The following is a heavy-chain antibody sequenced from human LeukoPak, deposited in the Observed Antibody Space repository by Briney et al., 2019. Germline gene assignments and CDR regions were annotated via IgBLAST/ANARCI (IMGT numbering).Heavy chain of an antibody. Sequence: SVKVSCKASGGTFSSYAISWVRQAPGQGLEWMGRIIPIFGTANYAQKFQGRVTITTDESASTAYMELSSLRSEDTAVYYCARGIVVVPAAMKGLGAFDIWGQGTMVTVSS. V-gene: IGHV1-69*05. CDR1: GGTFSSYA. CDR3: ARGIVVVPAAMKGLGAFDI. J-gene: IGHJ3*02. CDR2: IIPIFGTA. D-gene: IGHD2-2*01.